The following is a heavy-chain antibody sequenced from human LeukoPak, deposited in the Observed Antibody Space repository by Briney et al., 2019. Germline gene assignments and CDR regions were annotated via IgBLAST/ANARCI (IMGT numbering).Heavy chain of an antibody. CDR1: GGSISSGSYY. J-gene: IGHJ6*03. V-gene: IGHV4-61*02. Sequence: PSETLSLTCTVSGGSISSGSYYWSWIRQPAGKGLEWIGRIYTSGSTNYNPSLKRRVTISVDTSKNQFSLKLSSVTAADTAVYYCAREENSSSWYEEYYYYYYYMDVWGKGTTVTVSS. D-gene: IGHD6-13*01. CDR3: AREENSSSWYEEYYYYYYYMDV. CDR2: IYTSGST.